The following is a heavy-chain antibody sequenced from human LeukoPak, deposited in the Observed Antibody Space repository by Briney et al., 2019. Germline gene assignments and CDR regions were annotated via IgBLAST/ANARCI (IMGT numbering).Heavy chain of an antibody. CDR2: IYPGDSDT. D-gene: IGHD1-20*01. V-gene: IGHV5-51*01. Sequence: GESLKISCKGSGYRFSIYWIGWVRQMPGKGLEWMGIIYPGDSDTRYSPSFQGQVTISADKSISTVYLQWSSLKASDTAIYYCARPAITGTHAWLDPWGQGTLVTVSS. CDR3: ARPAITGTHAWLDP. CDR1: GYRFSIYW. J-gene: IGHJ5*02.